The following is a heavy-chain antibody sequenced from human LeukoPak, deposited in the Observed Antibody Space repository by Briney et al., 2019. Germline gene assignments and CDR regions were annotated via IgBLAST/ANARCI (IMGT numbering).Heavy chain of an antibody. D-gene: IGHD1/OR15-1a*01. CDR1: GGSISSGDYY. Sequence: SQTLSLTCTVSGGSISSGDYYWSWIRQPPGKGLEWIGYIYYSGSTYYNPSLKSRVTISVDTSKNQFSLKLSSVTAADTAVHYCARDYVSTEQFDPWGQGTLVTVSS. CDR3: ARDYVSTEQFDP. V-gene: IGHV4-30-4*01. CDR2: IYYSGST. J-gene: IGHJ5*02.